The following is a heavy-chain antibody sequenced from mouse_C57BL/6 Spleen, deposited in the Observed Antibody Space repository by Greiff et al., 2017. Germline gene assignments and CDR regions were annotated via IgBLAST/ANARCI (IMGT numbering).Heavy chain of an antibody. J-gene: IGHJ4*01. V-gene: IGHV2-6-1*01. CDR2: IWSDGST. CDR1: GFSLTSYG. Sequence: QVQLKESGPGLVAPSQSLSITCTVSGFSLTSYGVHWVRQPPGKGLEWLVVIWSDGSTTYNSDLKSRLSISKDNSKSQVFLKMNSRQTDDTAMDSCARHDYYGSTYAMDYWGQGTSVTVSS. CDR3: ARHDYYGSTYAMDY. D-gene: IGHD1-1*01.